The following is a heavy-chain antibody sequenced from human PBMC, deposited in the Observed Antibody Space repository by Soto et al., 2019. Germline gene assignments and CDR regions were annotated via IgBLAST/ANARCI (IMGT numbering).Heavy chain of an antibody. V-gene: IGHV3-23*01. CDR2: ISGTGGST. J-gene: IGHJ4*02. Sequence: GSLLLPRTASAFASINYVLSWVCQAPGKGLEWVSAISGTGGSTYYADSVKGRFTISRDNSKNTLYVQMNSLRVEDTGIYYCATIGSMASDDVPFDRWGQGTLVTVSS. CDR1: AFASINYV. CDR3: ATIGSMASDDVPFDR. D-gene: IGHD1-26*01.